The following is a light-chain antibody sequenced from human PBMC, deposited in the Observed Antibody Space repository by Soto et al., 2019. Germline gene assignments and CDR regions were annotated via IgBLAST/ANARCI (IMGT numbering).Light chain of an antibody. CDR2: SDD. Sequence: QSVLTQPPSASGTPGQTVTISCSGSSSNIGSNSVNWYQQLPGAAPSLLIYSDDQRPSGVPDRFSGSKSGTSASLAITGLQAEDEADYYCQSYDSSLSGVVFGGGTKLTVL. CDR3: QSYDSSLSGVV. J-gene: IGLJ2*01. V-gene: IGLV1-44*01. CDR1: SSNIGSNS.